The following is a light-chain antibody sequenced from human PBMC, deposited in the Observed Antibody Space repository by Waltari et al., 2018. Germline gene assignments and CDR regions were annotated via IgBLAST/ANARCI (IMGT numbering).Light chain of an antibody. J-gene: IGKJ2*01. Sequence: DIQMTQSPSSLSASVGDRVTITCRASQSISSYLNWYQQKPGKAPKPMIYAASSLQSGVPSRFSGSGSGTDFTLTISSLQPEDFATYYCQQSYSTPNTFGQGTKLEIK. CDR3: QQSYSTPNT. CDR2: AAS. CDR1: QSISSY. V-gene: IGKV1-39*01.